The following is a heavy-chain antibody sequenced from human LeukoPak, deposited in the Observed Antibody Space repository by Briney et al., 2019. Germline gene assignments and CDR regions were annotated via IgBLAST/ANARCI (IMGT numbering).Heavy chain of an antibody. D-gene: IGHD6-13*01. CDR1: GFTFSSYS. V-gene: IGHV3-21*01. CDR2: ISSSSSYI. CDR3: ARATQRIAAAGSVAWFDP. J-gene: IGHJ5*02. Sequence: GGSLRLSCAASGFTFSSYSMNWVRQAPGKGLEWVSSISSSSSYIYYADSVKGRFTIPRDNAKNSLYLQMNSLRAEDTAVYYCARATQRIAAAGSVAWFDPWGQGTLVTVSS.